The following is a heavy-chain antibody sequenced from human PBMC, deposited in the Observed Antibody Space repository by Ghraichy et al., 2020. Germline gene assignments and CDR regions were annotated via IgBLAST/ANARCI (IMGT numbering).Heavy chain of an antibody. V-gene: IGHV4-34*01. J-gene: IGHJ6*03. Sequence: SQTLSLTCAVYGGSFSGYYWSWIRQPPGKGLEWIEEINHSGSTNYNPSLKSRVTISVDTSKNQFSLKLSSVTAADTAVYYCARDVQQPYYYYYYYMDVWGKGTTVTVSS. D-gene: IGHD6-13*01. CDR2: INHSGST. CDR3: ARDVQQPYYYYYYYMDV. CDR1: GGSFSGYY.